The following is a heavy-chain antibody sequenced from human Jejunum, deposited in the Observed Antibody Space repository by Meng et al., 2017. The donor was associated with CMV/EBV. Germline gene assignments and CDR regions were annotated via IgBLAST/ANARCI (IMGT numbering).Heavy chain of an antibody. Sequence: QVARVQFGGEVRKPGTSVKVSCRPSGYTFTSYAINWVRQAPGQGPDWMGWIDPNTGNPTYDQGFTGRFVFSLDTSVSTAYLQINSLRADDTAVYYCARDSPLDGYSLLDYWGQGTLVTVSS. CDR1: GYTFTSYA. D-gene: IGHD5-24*01. V-gene: IGHV7-4-1*02. CDR3: ARDSPLDGYSLLDY. CDR2: IDPNTGNP. J-gene: IGHJ4*02.